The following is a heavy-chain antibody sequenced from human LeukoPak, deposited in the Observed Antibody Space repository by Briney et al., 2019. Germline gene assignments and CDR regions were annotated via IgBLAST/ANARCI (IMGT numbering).Heavy chain of an antibody. J-gene: IGHJ2*01. CDR2: ISGSGNTT. CDR1: QFTFSNYA. Sequence: GGSLRLSCAASQFTFSNYAMSWVRQAPGKGLEWVSAISGSGNTTYFGDSVTGRFTISRDNPKNTVYLQMNSLSAEDTAVYYCAKGPAPYCSGGSCYSLHWYFDLWGRGTLVTVSS. V-gene: IGHV3-23*01. CDR3: AKGPAPYCSGGSCYSLHWYFDL. D-gene: IGHD2-15*01.